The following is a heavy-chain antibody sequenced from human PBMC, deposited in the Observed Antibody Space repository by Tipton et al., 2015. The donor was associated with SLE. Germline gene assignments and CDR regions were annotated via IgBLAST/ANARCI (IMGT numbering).Heavy chain of an antibody. Sequence: TLSLTCFVSGGYITSDIYYWGWIRQPPGKGLEWIGSVYESGTTYYNPSLKRRVTMSVDTSKTQFTLKLSSLTAADTAVYYCARVVTVVATHYYDMDAGGEGTTVTTSS. V-gene: IGHV4-39*06. D-gene: IGHD2-15*01. CDR1: GGYITSDIYY. J-gene: IGHJ6*04. CDR3: ARVVTVVATHYYDMDA. CDR2: VYESGTT.